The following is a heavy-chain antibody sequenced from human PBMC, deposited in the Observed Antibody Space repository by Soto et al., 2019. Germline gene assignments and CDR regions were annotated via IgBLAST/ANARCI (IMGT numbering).Heavy chain of an antibody. CDR2: IYYSGST. CDR3: ARDSCRSGRTGTYRDYGDYGIDF. V-gene: IGHV4-31*03. CDR1: GGSISSGGYY. J-gene: IGHJ6*02. Sequence: PSETLSLTCTVSGGSISSGGYYWSWIRQHPGKGLEWIGYIYYSGSTYYNPSLKSRVTISVDTSKNQFSLKLSSVTAADTAVYYCARDSCRSGRTGTYRDYGDYGIDFWGQGTMVTVSS. D-gene: IGHD4-17*01.